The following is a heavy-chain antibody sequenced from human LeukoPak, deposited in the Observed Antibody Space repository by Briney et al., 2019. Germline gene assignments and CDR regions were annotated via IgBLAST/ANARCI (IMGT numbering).Heavy chain of an antibody. CDR2: ISSSFNYI. J-gene: IGHJ4*02. CDR3: ARASTTVPNLLDY. Sequence: PGGSLRLSCAASRFTFSTYSMNWVRQAPGKGLEWVSLISSSFNYIYYADSVKGRFTISRDNSKNTLYLQTSSLGVDDTAVYYCARASTTVPNLLDYWGQGALVSVSS. D-gene: IGHD4-17*01. CDR1: RFTFSTYS. V-gene: IGHV3-21*01.